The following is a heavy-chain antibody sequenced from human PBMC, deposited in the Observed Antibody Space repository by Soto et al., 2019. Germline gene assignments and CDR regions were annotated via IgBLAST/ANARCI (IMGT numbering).Heavy chain of an antibody. Sequence: QVQLQESGPGLVKPSETLSLTCTVSGGSISSYYWSWIRQPPGKGLEWIGYIYYSGSTNYNPSLKSRVTISVDTSKNQFSLKLSSVTAADRAVYYCARGRPQKGGYCSSTSCYSYYYYYMDVWGKGTTVTVSS. D-gene: IGHD2-2*01. CDR1: GGSISSYY. CDR2: IYYSGST. CDR3: ARGRPQKGGYCSSTSCYSYYYYYMDV. V-gene: IGHV4-59*01. J-gene: IGHJ6*03.